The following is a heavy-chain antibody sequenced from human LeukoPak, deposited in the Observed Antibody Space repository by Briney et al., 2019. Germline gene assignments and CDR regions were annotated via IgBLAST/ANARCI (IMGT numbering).Heavy chain of an antibody. D-gene: IGHD6-19*01. CDR3: ARSTAVAVAGTGYFDL. Sequence: ASVKVSCKASGYTFTSYYMHWVRQAPGQGLEWMGIINPSGGSTSYAQKFQGRVTMTRDTSTSTVYMELSSLRSEDTAVYYCARSTAVAVAGTGYFDLWGRGTLVTVSS. CDR1: GYTFTSYY. V-gene: IGHV1-46*01. CDR2: INPSGGST. J-gene: IGHJ2*01.